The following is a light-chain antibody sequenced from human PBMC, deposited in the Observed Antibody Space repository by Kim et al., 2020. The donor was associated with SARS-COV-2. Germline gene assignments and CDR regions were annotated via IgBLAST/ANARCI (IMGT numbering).Light chain of an antibody. Sequence: VSPGERAALSCRASQSVSSNLAWYQQKPGQAPRLLIYGASTRATGIPARFSGSGSGTEFTLTISSPQSEDFAVYYCQQYNNWPPLTFGQGTKLEI. CDR1: QSVSSN. CDR3: QQYNNWPPLT. J-gene: IGKJ2*01. V-gene: IGKV3-15*01. CDR2: GAS.